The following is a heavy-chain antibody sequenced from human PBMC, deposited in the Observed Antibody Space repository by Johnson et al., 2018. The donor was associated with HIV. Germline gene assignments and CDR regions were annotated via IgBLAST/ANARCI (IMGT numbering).Heavy chain of an antibody. CDR3: AKDRNGGAFDI. CDR1: GFTFSSYG. Sequence: QVQLVESGGGLVQPGGSLRLSCAASGFTFSSYGMHWVRQAPGKGLEWVAVIWYDGSNKYYADSVKGRFTISRDNSKNTLYLQMNSLRAEDTAVYYCAKDRNGGAFDIWGQGTMVTVSS. CDR2: IWYDGSNK. D-gene: IGHD1-14*01. J-gene: IGHJ3*02. V-gene: IGHV3-33*06.